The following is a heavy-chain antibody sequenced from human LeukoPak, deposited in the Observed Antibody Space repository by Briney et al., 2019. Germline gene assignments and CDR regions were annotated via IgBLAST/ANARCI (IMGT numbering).Heavy chain of an antibody. CDR2: ISGSGGRT. CDR3: AKGAQDYGDSTTDY. V-gene: IGHV3-23*01. D-gene: IGHD4-17*01. J-gene: IGHJ4*02. CDR1: AFTFTNYA. Sequence: PGGSLRLSCAASAFTFTNYAMSWFRQAPGKRLEWVSVISGSGGRTYYADSVKGRFTISRDNSKNTLFLQMNSLRAEDTAVYYCAKGAQDYGDSTTDYWGQGTLVTVSS.